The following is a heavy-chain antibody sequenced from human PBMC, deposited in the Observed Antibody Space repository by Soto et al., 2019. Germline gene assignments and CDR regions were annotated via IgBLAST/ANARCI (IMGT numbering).Heavy chain of an antibody. CDR2: IYHGGST. Sequence: QVQLQESGPGLVKPSGPLSLTCAVSGGSSRCSNWWRWGRQPPWTGLEGLGEIYHGGSTNYHPSLKSRVSISVDKSKTQITQQLGPGTAAETAVYYCARDSHQYHYDRSGYYDYWGQGTLVTVSS. V-gene: IGHV4-4*02. CDR3: ARDSHQYHYDRSGYYDY. CDR1: GGSSRCSNW. D-gene: IGHD3-22*01. J-gene: IGHJ4*02.